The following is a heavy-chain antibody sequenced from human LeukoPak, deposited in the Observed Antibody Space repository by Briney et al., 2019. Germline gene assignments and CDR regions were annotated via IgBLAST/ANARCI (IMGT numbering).Heavy chain of an antibody. D-gene: IGHD4-23*01. V-gene: IGHV3-7*01. CDR3: RSGGAAPGSFDN. Sequence: PGGSLRLSCAASGFTFSSYSMNWVRQAPGKGLEWVANIKYDGNEEYYVDSVKGRFTISRDNAKNSLYLQLNSLRVEDTAVYYCRSGGAAPGSFDNWGQETLVIVSP. CDR2: IKYDGNEE. CDR1: GFTFSSYS. J-gene: IGHJ4*02.